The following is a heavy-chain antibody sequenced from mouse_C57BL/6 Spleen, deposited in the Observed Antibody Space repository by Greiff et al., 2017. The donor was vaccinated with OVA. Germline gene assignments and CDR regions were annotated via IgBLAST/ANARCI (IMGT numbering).Heavy chain of an antibody. CDR2: ISYDGSN. V-gene: IGHV3-6*01. J-gene: IGHJ3*01. CDR1: GYSITSGYY. Sequence: EVKLQESGPGLVKPSQSLSLTCSVTGYSITSGYYWNWIRQFPGNKLEWMGYISYDGSNNYNPSLKNRISITRDTSKNQFFLKLNSVTTEDTATYYCARGILTGLFAYWGQGTLVTVSA. CDR3: ARGILTGLFAY. D-gene: IGHD1-1*01.